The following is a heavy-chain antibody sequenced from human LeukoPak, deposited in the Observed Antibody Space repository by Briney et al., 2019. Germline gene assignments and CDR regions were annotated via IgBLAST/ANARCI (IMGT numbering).Heavy chain of an antibody. V-gene: IGHV3-11*04. Sequence: GGSLRLSCAASGFTFSDYYMSWIRQAPGKGLEWVSYISSSGSTIYYADSVKGRFTISRDNAKNSLYLQMSSLRAEDTAVYYCARDLQDFSAAAGLDYWGQGTLVTVSS. CDR3: ARDLQDFSAAAGLDY. D-gene: IGHD6-13*01. J-gene: IGHJ4*02. CDR1: GFTFSDYY. CDR2: ISSSGSTI.